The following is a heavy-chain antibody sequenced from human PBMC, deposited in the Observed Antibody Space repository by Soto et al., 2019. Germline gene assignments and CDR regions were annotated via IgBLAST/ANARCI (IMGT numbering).Heavy chain of an antibody. V-gene: IGHV3-15*01. CDR2: IKSKTDGGTT. Sequence: GGSLRLSCAASGFTFSNAWMSWVRQAPGKGLEWVARIKSKTDGGTTDYAAPVKCRFTISRDDSKKTLYLQMISLKTEDTAVYYCTTETTFMLGYDAFDIWGQGTMVTVSS. CDR3: TTETTFMLGYDAFDI. J-gene: IGHJ3*02. D-gene: IGHD2-8*01. CDR1: GFTFSNAW.